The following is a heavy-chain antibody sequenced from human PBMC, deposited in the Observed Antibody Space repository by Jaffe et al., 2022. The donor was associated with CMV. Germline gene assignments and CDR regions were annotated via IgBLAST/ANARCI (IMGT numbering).Heavy chain of an antibody. Sequence: QVQLVQSGAEVKKPGASVKVSCKASGYTFTSYGISWVRQAPGQGLEWMGWISAYNGNTNYAQKLQGRVTMTTDTSTSTAYMELRSLRSDDTAVYYCARSRMTTEFCSSTSCYYDYYYYMDVWGKGTTVTVSS. CDR2: ISAYNGNT. J-gene: IGHJ6*03. CDR1: GYTFTSYG. V-gene: IGHV1-18*04. CDR3: ARSRMTTEFCSSTSCYYDYYYYMDV. D-gene: IGHD2-2*01.